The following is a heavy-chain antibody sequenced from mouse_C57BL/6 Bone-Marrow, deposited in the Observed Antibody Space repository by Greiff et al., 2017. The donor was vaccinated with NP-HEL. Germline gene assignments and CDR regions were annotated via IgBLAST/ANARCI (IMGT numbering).Heavy chain of an antibody. J-gene: IGHJ4*01. V-gene: IGHV2-9-1*01. Sequence: VKLLESGPGLVAPSQSLSITCTVSGFSLTSYAISWVRQPPGKGLEWLGVIWTGGGTNYNSALKSRLSISKDNSKSQVFLKMNSLQTDDTARYYCAGNEAYYSNYLYAMDYWGQGTSVTVSS. CDR3: AGNEAYYSNYLYAMDY. CDR2: IWTGGGT. D-gene: IGHD2-5*01. CDR1: GFSLTSYA.